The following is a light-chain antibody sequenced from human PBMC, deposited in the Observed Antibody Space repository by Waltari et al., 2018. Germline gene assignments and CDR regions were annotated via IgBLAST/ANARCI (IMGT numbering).Light chain of an antibody. V-gene: IGKV3-20*01. J-gene: IGKJ1*01. CDR3: QMYVRLPVT. Sequence: EIVLTQSPGTLSLSPGEGATLSRRASQSVGRSLVWYQQKPGQAPRLLIYGASSRATGNPDRFTGSGSGTDFSLTISRLEPEDFAVYYCQMYVRLPVTFGQGTKVEI. CDR1: QSVGRS. CDR2: GAS.